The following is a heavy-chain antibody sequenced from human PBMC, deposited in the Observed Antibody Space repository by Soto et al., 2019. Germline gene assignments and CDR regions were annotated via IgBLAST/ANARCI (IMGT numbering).Heavy chain of an antibody. D-gene: IGHD2-2*03. CDR1: GGTFSSYA. Sequence: ASVKVSCKASGGTFSSYAISWVRQAPGQGLEWMGGIIPIFGTANYAQKFQGRVTITADESTSTAYMELSSLRSEDTAVYYCARDGYCSSTSCTNYYGMDVWGQGTTVTVSS. CDR2: IIPIFGTA. V-gene: IGHV1-69*13. J-gene: IGHJ6*02. CDR3: ARDGYCSSTSCTNYYGMDV.